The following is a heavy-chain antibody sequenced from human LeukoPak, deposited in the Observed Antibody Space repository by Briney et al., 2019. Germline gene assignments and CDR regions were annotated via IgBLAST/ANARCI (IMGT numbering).Heavy chain of an antibody. CDR1: GFTFSSYS. J-gene: IGHJ4*02. Sequence: GGSLRLSCAASGFTFSSYSMNWVRQAPGKGLEWVSCISSSSSYIYYADSVKGRFTISRDNAKNSLYLQMNSLRAEDTAVYYCAGGAHYDSSGYYFDYWGQGTLVTVSS. CDR2: ISSSSSYI. D-gene: IGHD3-22*01. V-gene: IGHV3-21*01. CDR3: AGGAHYDSSGYYFDY.